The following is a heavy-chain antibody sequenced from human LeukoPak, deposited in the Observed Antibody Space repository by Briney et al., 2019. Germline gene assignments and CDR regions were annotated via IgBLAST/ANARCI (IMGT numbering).Heavy chain of an antibody. V-gene: IGHV3-30*02. Sequence: PGRSLRLSCAASGFTFSSYGMHWVRQAPGKGLEWVAFIRYDGSNKYYADSVKGRFTISRDNSKNTLYLQMNSLRAEDTAVYYCATMGPYYDFWSGYNWLDYWGQGTLVTVSS. J-gene: IGHJ4*02. D-gene: IGHD3-3*01. CDR1: GFTFSSYG. CDR2: IRYDGSNK. CDR3: ATMGPYYDFWSGYNWLDY.